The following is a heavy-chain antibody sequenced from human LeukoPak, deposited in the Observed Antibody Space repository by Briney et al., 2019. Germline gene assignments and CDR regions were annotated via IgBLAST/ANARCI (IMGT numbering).Heavy chain of an antibody. CDR2: ISSSSSYI. J-gene: IGHJ3*02. CDR3: ARDIAVARGAFDI. V-gene: IGHV3-21*01. Sequence: GGSLRLFCAASGFTFSSYSMNWVRQAPGKGLEWVSSISSSSSYIYYADSVKGRFTISRDNAKNSLYLQMNSLRAEDTAVYYCARDIAVARGAFDIWGQGTMVTVSS. D-gene: IGHD6-19*01. CDR1: GFTFSSYS.